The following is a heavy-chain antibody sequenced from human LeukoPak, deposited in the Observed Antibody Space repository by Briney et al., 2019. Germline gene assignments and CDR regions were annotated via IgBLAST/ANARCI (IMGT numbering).Heavy chain of an antibody. CDR1: GFTFSSYA. D-gene: IGHD1-26*01. V-gene: IGHV3-30-3*01. J-gene: IGHJ4*02. CDR3: AREGSSGSYLFDY. Sequence: GGSLRLSCAASGFTFSSYAMHWVRQAPGKGPEWVAVISYDGSNKYYAGSVKGRFTISRDNSKNTLYLQMNSLRAEDTAVYYCAREGSSGSYLFDYWGQGTLVTVSS. CDR2: ISYDGSNK.